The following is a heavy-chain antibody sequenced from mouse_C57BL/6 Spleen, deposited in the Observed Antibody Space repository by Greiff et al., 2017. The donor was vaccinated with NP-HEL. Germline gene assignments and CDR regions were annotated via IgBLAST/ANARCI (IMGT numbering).Heavy chain of an antibody. Sequence: EVQRVESGGGLVKPGGSLKLSCAASGFTFSDYGMHWVRQAPEKGLEWVAYISSGSSTIYYADTVKGRFTISRDKAKNTLFLQMTSQRSEDTAMYCCARGGNFNWYFDVWGTGTTVTVSS. CDR3: ARGGNFNWYFDV. CDR2: ISSGSSTI. D-gene: IGHD2-1*01. J-gene: IGHJ1*03. CDR1: GFTFSDYG. V-gene: IGHV5-17*01.